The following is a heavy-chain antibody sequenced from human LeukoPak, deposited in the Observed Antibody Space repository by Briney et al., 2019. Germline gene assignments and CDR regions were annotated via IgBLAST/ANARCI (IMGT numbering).Heavy chain of an antibody. D-gene: IGHD1-20*01. J-gene: IGHJ3*02. Sequence: GGALRLSCAASGFTFSSYGMHWVRQAPSKGPEGVAVISYDGSNKYYADSVEGRFTISRDNSKNTLYLQMNSLRAEDTAVYYCAKALTGNYAFDIWGGGTMVTVSS. CDR2: ISYDGSNK. CDR1: GFTFSSYG. CDR3: AKALTGNYAFDI. V-gene: IGHV3-30*18.